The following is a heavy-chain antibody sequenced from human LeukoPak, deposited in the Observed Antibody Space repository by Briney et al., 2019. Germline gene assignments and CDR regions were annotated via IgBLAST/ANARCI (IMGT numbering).Heavy chain of an antibody. Sequence: PGGSLRLSCAASGFTFSSYGMHWVRQAPGKGLEWVAVISYDGSNKYYADSVKGRFTISRDNSKNTLYLQMNSLRAEDTAVYYCAKVHDYGGFNLWGRGTLVTVSS. J-gene: IGHJ2*01. D-gene: IGHD4-17*01. CDR2: ISYDGSNK. V-gene: IGHV3-30*18. CDR1: GFTFSSYG. CDR3: AKVHDYGGFNL.